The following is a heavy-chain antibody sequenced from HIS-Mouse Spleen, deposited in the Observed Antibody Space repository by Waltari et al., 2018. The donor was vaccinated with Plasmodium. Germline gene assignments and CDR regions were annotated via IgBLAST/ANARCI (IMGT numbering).Heavy chain of an antibody. V-gene: IGHV4-39*07. CDR3: ARVTAAAGTS. CDR1: GGSISSSSSY. J-gene: IGHJ5*02. CDR2: IYYSGST. D-gene: IGHD6-13*01. Sequence: QLQLQESGPGLVKPSETLSLTCTVPGGSISSSSSYWGWIRQPPGKGLEWIGSIYYSGSTYYNPSLKSRVTISVDTSKNQFSLKLSSVTAADTAVYYCARVTAAAGTSWGQGTLVTVSS.